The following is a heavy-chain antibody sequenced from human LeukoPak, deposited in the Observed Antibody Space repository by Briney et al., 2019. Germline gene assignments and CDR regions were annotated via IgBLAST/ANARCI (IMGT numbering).Heavy chain of an antibody. CDR2: INPNSGGT. CDR3: ASEAAAIESDAFDI. D-gene: IGHD2-2*02. V-gene: IGHV1-2*02. Sequence: ASVKVSCKASGYTLTGYYMHWVRQAPGQGLEWMGWINPNSGGTNYAQKFQGRVTKTRDTSISTAYMELSRLRSDDTAVYYCASEAAAIESDAFDIWGQGTMVTVSS. J-gene: IGHJ3*02. CDR1: GYTLTGYY.